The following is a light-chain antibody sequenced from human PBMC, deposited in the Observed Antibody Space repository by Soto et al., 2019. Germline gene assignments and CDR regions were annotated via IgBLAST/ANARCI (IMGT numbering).Light chain of an antibody. CDR2: GAS. CDR3: QQYHDWGE. J-gene: IGKJ1*01. CDR1: QSVSVN. Sequence: EMVMTQSPATLSVSPGERATLSCRASQSVSVNLAWYQQKPGQAPRLLIYGASTRATGIPARFSGSGSGTEFTLTISSLQSEDFAVYYCQQYHDWGEFGQGTKVEIK. V-gene: IGKV3-15*01.